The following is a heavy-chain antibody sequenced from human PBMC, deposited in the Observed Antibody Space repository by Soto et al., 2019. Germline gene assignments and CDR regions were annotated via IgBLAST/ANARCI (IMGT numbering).Heavy chain of an antibody. CDR2: ISSTTNYI. CDR1: GFTFTRYS. CDR3: ARESEDLTSNFDY. J-gene: IGHJ4*02. Sequence: VGSLRLSCAASGFTFTRYSMNWVRQAPGKGLEWDSSISSTTNYIYYGDSMKGRFTISRDNAKNSLYLEMNSLRAEDTAVYYCARESEDLTSNFDYWGQGTLVTVSS. V-gene: IGHV3-21*06.